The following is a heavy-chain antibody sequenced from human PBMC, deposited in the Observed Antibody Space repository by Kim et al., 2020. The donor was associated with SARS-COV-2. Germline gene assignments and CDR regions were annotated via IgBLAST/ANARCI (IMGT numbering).Heavy chain of an antibody. Sequence: SETLSLTCTVSGGSISSYYWSWIRQPPGKGLEWIGYIYYSGSTNYNPSLKSRVTISVDTSKNQSSLKLSSVTAADTAVDYCAGGGYDILTGYPDYYYYYGMDVWGQGTTVTVSS. V-gene: IGHV4-59*13. D-gene: IGHD3-9*01. CDR1: GGSISSYY. CDR2: IYYSGST. J-gene: IGHJ6*02. CDR3: AGGGYDILTGYPDYYYYYGMDV.